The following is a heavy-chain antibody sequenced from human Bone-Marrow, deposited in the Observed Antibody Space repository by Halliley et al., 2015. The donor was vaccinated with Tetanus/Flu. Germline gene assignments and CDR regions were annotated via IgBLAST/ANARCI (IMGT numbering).Heavy chain of an antibody. V-gene: IGHV4-59*01. CDR1: GGSMNTYY. D-gene: IGHD6-19*01. CDR2: IYYTGNT. CDR3: ARDSPAYRSGYGWFGS. Sequence: TLSLTCTVSGGSMNTYYWSWIRQTPGKGLEWIGYIYYTGNTNYNPSLKSRVTISLDTSKNQFSLTLRSVSAADTAVYYCARDSPAYRSGYGWFGSWGQGTLVPVSA. J-gene: IGHJ5*01.